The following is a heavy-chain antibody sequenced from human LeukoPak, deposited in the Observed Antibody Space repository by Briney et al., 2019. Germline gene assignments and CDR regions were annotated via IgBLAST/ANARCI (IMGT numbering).Heavy chain of an antibody. CDR3: ARLSSGGSCYFD. V-gene: IGHV4-34*01. J-gene: IGHJ4*02. CDR2: INHSGST. Sequence: SETLSLTCTVSGGSISSYYWSWIRQPPGKGLEWIGEINHSGSTNYNPSLKSRVTISVDTSKNQFSLKLSSVTAADTAVYYCARLSSGGSCYFDWGQGTLVTVSS. CDR1: GGSISSYY. D-gene: IGHD2-15*01.